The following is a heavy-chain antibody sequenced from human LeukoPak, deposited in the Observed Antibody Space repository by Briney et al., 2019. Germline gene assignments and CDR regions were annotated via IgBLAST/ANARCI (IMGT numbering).Heavy chain of an antibody. CDR1: GFTFSSYG. J-gene: IGHJ4*02. CDR3: AKPRTLGTGYRGYFDY. CDR2: ISYDGSNK. Sequence: QPGRSLRLSCAASGFTFSSYGMHWVRQAPGKGPEWVAVISYDGSNKYYADSVKGRFTISRDNSKNTLYLQMNSLRAEDTAVYYCAKPRTLGTGYRGYFDYWGQGTLVTVSS. V-gene: IGHV3-30*18. D-gene: IGHD1-1*01.